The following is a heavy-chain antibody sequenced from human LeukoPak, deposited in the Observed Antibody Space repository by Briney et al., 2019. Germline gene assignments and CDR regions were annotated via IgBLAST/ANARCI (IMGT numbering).Heavy chain of an antibody. V-gene: IGHV1-69*05. CDR3: ARDPYSSGWFGMNAFDI. Sequence: SVKVPCKASGGTFSSYAISWVRQAPGQGLEWMGGIIPIFGTANYAQKFQGRVTITMDESTSTAYMELSSLRSEDTAVYYCARDPYSSGWFGMNAFDIWGQGTMVTVSS. D-gene: IGHD6-19*01. CDR1: GGTFSSYA. CDR2: IIPIFGTA. J-gene: IGHJ3*02.